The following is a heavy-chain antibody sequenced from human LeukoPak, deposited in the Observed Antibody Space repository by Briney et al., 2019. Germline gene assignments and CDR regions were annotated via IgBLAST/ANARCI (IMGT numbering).Heavy chain of an antibody. J-gene: IGHJ4*02. Sequence: SVKVSCTASGFTFTSSAVQWVRQARGQRLEWIGWIVVGSGNTNYAQKFQERVTITRDMSTSTAYMELSSLRSEDTAVYYCAAVSSSGYYYDFDYWGQGTLVTVSS. CDR2: IVVGSGNT. CDR1: GFTFTSSA. V-gene: IGHV1-58*01. D-gene: IGHD3-22*01. CDR3: AAVSSSGYYYDFDY.